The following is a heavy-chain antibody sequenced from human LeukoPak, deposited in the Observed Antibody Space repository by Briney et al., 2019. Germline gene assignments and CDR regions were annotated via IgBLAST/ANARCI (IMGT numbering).Heavy chain of an antibody. CDR1: GYTFTAYY. Sequence: ASVKVSCKASGYTFTAYYMHWVRQAPGQGLEWMGWINPNSGGTNYAQKFQGRVTMTSDTSISTAYMELSRLRSDDTAVYYCAGDGYNSRRYFDYSGQGTLVTVSS. CDR3: AGDGYNSRRYFDY. J-gene: IGHJ4*02. CDR2: INPNSGGT. D-gene: IGHD5-24*01. V-gene: IGHV1-2*02.